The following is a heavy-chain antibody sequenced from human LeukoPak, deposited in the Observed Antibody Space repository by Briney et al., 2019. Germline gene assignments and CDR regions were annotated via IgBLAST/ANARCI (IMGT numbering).Heavy chain of an antibody. J-gene: IGHJ4*02. Sequence: PGGSLRLSCAASGFTVSNNYMSWVRQAPGKGLEWVSVIYRGGTTFYADSVKGRFTISRDDSQNTLYLQMNSLRAEDTAVYYCARASRLGLAGMFDYWGQGTLVTVSS. CDR1: GFTVSNNY. D-gene: IGHD5/OR15-5a*01. V-gene: IGHV3-66*01. CDR2: IYRGGTT. CDR3: ARASRLGLAGMFDY.